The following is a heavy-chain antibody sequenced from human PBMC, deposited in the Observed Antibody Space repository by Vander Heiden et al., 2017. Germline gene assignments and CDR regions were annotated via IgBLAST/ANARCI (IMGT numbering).Heavy chain of an antibody. CDR3: ARGYCSSTSCSRPYYYYGMDV. D-gene: IGHD2-2*01. V-gene: IGHV4-34*01. CDR2: INRSGST. CDR1: GGSFSGYY. J-gene: IGHJ6*02. Sequence: QVQLQQWGAGLLKPSETLSLTCAVYGGSFSGYYWSWIRQPPGKGLEWIGEINRSGSTNYNPSLRSRVTISVDTSKNQFSLKLSSVTAADTAVYYCARGYCSSTSCSRPYYYYGMDVWGQGTTVTVSS.